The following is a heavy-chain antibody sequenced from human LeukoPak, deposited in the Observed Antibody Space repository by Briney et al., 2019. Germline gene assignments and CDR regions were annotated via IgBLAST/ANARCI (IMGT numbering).Heavy chain of an antibody. CDR1: GFTFSTYT. Sequence: GGSLRLSCAASGFTFSTYTMSWVRQAPGKGLEWVSTIKTSSDLTYYADSVKGRFTISRENSKDTLYLQMNGLRAEDTAVYYCAKDLGLSLGSTPFDYWGRGTLVTVSS. CDR3: AKDLGLSLGSTPFDY. V-gene: IGHV3-23*01. CDR2: IKTSSDLT. D-gene: IGHD1-26*01. J-gene: IGHJ4*02.